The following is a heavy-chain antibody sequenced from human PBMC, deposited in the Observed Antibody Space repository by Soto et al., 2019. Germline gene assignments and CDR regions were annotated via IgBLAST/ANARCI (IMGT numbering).Heavy chain of an antibody. CDR3: AVGDTSRPRSYFQH. CDR1: GGTFSSYA. Sequence: QVQLVQSGAEVKKPGSSVKVSCKASGGTFSSYAISWVRQAPGQGLEWMGGIIPIFGTANYAQKFQGRVTITAAESTSTAYMELSSLISEDTAVYYCAVGDTSRPRSYFQHWGQGTLVTVYS. CDR2: IIPIFGTA. V-gene: IGHV1-69*12. J-gene: IGHJ1*01. D-gene: IGHD5-18*01.